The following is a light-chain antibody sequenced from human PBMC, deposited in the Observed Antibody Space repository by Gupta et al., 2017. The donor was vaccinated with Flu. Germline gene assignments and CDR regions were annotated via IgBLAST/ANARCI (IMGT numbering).Light chain of an antibody. CDR2: KAS. CDR3: QQDSTYPRT. V-gene: IGKV1-5*03. CDR1: QTISSW. Sequence: DIQMTQSPSTLSAYVGDRVTITCRASQTISSWLAWYQHKPGKAPNVLIYKASNLESGVPSRFSGSSSGAQFSLTISSLKPDDFATYYCQQDSTYPRTFGQRTKVEI. J-gene: IGKJ1*01.